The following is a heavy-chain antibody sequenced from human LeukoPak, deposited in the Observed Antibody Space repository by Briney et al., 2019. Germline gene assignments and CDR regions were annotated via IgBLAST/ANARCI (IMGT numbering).Heavy chain of an antibody. CDR2: IYYSGST. D-gene: IGHD5-18*01. J-gene: IGHJ3*02. V-gene: IGHV4-59*01. Sequence: SETLSLTCTVSGGSISSYYWSWIRQPPGKGLEWIGYIYYSGSTNYNPSLKSRATISVDTSKNQFSLKLSSVTAADTAVYYCARFGYSYGPDAFDIWGQGTMVTVSS. CDR3: ARFGYSYGPDAFDI. CDR1: GGSISSYY.